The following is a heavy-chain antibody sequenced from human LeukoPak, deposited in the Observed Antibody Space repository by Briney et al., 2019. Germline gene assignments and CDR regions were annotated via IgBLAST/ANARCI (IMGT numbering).Heavy chain of an antibody. CDR3: ARDAEWFDP. CDR2: ISYDGSNK. J-gene: IGHJ5*02. CDR1: GFTFSSYG. Sequence: GGSLRLSCAASGFTFSSYGMHWVRQAPGKGLEWVAVISYDGSNKYYADSVKGRFTISRDNAKNSLYLQMNSLRAEDTAVYYCARDAEWFDPWGQGTLVTVSS. V-gene: IGHV3-30*03.